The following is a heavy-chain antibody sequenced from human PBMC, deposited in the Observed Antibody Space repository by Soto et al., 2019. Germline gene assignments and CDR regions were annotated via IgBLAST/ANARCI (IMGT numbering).Heavy chain of an antibody. V-gene: IGHV3-13*01. CDR2: IGTAGDT. J-gene: IGHJ3*02. D-gene: IGHD3-10*01. CDR3: ARQNSGSYGHDAFDI. CDR1: GFTFSSYD. Sequence: GGSLRLSCAASGFTFSSYDMHWVRQATGKGLEWVSAIGTAGDTYYPGSVKGRFTISRENAKNSLYLQMNSLRAGDTAVYYCARQNSGSYGHDAFDIWGQGTMVTVSS.